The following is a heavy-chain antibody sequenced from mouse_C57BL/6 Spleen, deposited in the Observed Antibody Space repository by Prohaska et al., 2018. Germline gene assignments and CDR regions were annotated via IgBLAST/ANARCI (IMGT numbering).Heavy chain of an antibody. CDR2: IHPSDSDT. V-gene: IGHV1-74*01. CDR3: AMGYSNYDAMDY. CDR1: GYTFTSYW. D-gene: IGHD2-5*01. Sequence: QVQLQQPGAELVKPGASVKVSCKASGYTFTSYWMHWVQQRTGQGLEWIGRIHPSDSDTNYNQKFKGKATLTVDKSSSTAYMQLSSLTSEDSAVYYCAMGYSNYDAMDYWGQGTSVTVSS. J-gene: IGHJ4*01.